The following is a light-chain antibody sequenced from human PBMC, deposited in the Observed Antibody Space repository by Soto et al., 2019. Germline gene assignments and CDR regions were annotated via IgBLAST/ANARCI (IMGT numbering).Light chain of an antibody. V-gene: IGKV1-39*01. Sequence: DIDMTQTQSSLSASVGDRVTITCRASQSISSYLNWYQQKPGKAPKLLIYAASSLQSGVPSRFSGSGSGTDFTLTISSLQPEDFATYYCQQSYSTPLTFGGGTKVAI. CDR2: AAS. J-gene: IGKJ4*01. CDR1: QSISSY. CDR3: QQSYSTPLT.